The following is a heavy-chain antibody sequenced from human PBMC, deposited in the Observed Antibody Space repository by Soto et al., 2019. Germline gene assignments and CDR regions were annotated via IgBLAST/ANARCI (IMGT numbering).Heavy chain of an antibody. Sequence: QVQLVQSGAEVKEPGSSVRVSCKASGGTFANFIINWVRQTPGQGLEWMGGIVPMFGTPTYAEKFKGRVTISATGSTSTAYMELTSLRSEDTAVYYCARNGTYSSSLSQYSGMDVWGQGTTVTVS. CDR2: IVPMFGTP. D-gene: IGHD6-6*01. V-gene: IGHV1-69*01. J-gene: IGHJ6*02. CDR3: ARNGTYSSSLSQYSGMDV. CDR1: GGTFANFI.